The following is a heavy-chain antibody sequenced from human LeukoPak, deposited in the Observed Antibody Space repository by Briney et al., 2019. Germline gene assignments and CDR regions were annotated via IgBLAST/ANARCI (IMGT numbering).Heavy chain of an antibody. CDR2: ISYDGSNK. CDR3: AKGPRWFGDQVYYFDY. Sequence: PGGSLRLSCAASGFTFSSYGMHWVRQAPGKGLEWVAVISYDGSNKYYADSVKGRLTISRDNSKNTLYLQMSSLRAEDTAVYYCAKGPRWFGDQVYYFDYWGQGALVTVSS. D-gene: IGHD3-10*01. J-gene: IGHJ4*02. CDR1: GFTFSSYG. V-gene: IGHV3-30*18.